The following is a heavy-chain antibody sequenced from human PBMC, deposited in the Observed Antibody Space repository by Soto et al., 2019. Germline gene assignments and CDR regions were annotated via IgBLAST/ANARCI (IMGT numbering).Heavy chain of an antibody. CDR3: AKDLVTTVTTLGH. CDR1: GYTFSSYV. J-gene: IGHJ4*02. D-gene: IGHD4-17*01. Sequence: EVQLLDSGGGFVQPGGSLRLSCAASGYTFSSYVMTWVRQAPGKGLEWVSSISGVGTSKFYAASVKGRFTISSDNSKNMLFLQMDSLSAEDTAVYYCAKDLVTTVTTLGHWGQGTLVTVSS. V-gene: IGHV3-23*01. CDR2: ISGVGTSK.